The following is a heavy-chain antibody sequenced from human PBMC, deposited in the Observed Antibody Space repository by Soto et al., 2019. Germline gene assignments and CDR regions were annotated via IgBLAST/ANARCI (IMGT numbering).Heavy chain of an antibody. V-gene: IGHV1-46*02. D-gene: IGHD2-15*01. CDR3: ARISCKGGSCYFDFDH. J-gene: IGHJ4*02. Sequence: GASVKVSCKASGYSFKDHYMHWVRQAPGRGLEWVGIINPSGEHTNYAQQFRGRVAMTRDTSTSTAYMELRGLRSEDTAVYFCARISCKGGSCYFDFDHWGQGTLVTVSS. CDR2: INPSGEHT. CDR1: GYSFKDHY.